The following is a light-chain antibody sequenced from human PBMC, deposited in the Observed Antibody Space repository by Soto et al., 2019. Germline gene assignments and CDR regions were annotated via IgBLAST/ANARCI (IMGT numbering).Light chain of an antibody. J-gene: IGLJ2*01. CDR1: SSNIGAPYD. Sequence: QSVLTQPPSVSGAPGQRVTISCTGSSSNIGAPYDVHWYQHLPGTAPKLVIYSNNNRPSGVPDRFSGSRSGTSASLAITGLQAEDEADYYCQAYDSSLTGPVFGGGTKVTVL. CDR3: QAYDSSLTGPV. CDR2: SNN. V-gene: IGLV1-40*01.